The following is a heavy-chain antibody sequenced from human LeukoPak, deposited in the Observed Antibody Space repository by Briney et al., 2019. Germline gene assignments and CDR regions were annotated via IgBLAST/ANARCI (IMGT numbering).Heavy chain of an antibody. CDR2: IYSGGST. V-gene: IGHV3-53*01. CDR3: ARDRGGYCSSTRCYPGN. J-gene: IGHJ4*02. Sequence: GGSLRLSCAASGFTVSSNYMTWVRQAPGKGLEWVSLIYSGGSTYYADSVKGRFTISRDNSKNTVYLQMNSLRAEDTAVYYCARDRGGYCSSTRCYPGNWGQGTLVTVSS. D-gene: IGHD2-2*01. CDR1: GFTVSSNY.